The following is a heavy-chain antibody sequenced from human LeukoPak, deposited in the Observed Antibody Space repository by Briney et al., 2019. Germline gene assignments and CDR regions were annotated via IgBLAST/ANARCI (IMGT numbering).Heavy chain of an antibody. D-gene: IGHD6-13*01. J-gene: IGHJ4*02. V-gene: IGHV3-64*01. CDR1: GFTFSSYA. CDR2: ISSDGGST. CDR3: AGAPRPFHSRKELDY. Sequence: GGSLRLSCAASGFTFSSYAMHWVRQAPGKGLEYVSAISSDGGSTDYANSVKGRFTISRDNSKNTLYLQMGSLRAEDMAVYYCAGAPRPFHSRKELDYWGQGTLVTVSS.